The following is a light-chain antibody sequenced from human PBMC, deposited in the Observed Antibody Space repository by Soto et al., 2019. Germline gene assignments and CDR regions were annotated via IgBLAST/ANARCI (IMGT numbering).Light chain of an antibody. CDR1: QSVSSY. CDR2: DAS. Sequence: DIVLTQSQATLSLSPGERATLSCSARQSVSSYLAWYQQQPGQAPRLPIYDASNRDTGIPSRFSGSGCGTDFTLTISSLEPEDFAVYYFQQRRNWPPYTFGQGTQLEIK. J-gene: IGKJ2*01. V-gene: IGKV3-11*01. CDR3: QQRRNWPPYT.